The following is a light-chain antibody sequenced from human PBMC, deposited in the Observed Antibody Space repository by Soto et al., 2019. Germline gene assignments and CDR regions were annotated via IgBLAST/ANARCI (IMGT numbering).Light chain of an antibody. J-gene: IGKJ4*01. CDR3: KQLESYPST. Sequence: DIQMTQSPSSLSASVGDRVTITCQASQDISNYLNWYQQKPGKAPKLLIYAASSLQSGVQSRFSGSGSGTDFTLTISSLQPEDFATYYCKQLESYPSTFGGGTKVDIK. CDR2: AAS. CDR1: QDISNY. V-gene: IGKV1-39*01.